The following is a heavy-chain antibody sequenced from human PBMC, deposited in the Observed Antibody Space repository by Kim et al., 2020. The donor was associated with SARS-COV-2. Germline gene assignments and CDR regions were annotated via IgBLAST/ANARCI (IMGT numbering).Heavy chain of an antibody. Sequence: GGSLRLSCVATGFPFSNYVLSWVRQSPGRGLQWVSHITGRGDKIYYADSVKGRFTISRDSFRSTLYLQMNSLSVEDTAIYYCAKGPMFHFDLLTGYSDWG. D-gene: IGHD3-9*01. CDR2: ITGRGDKI. J-gene: IGHJ1*01. V-gene: IGHV3-23*01. CDR3: AKGPMFHFDLLTGYSD. CDR1: GFPFSNYV.